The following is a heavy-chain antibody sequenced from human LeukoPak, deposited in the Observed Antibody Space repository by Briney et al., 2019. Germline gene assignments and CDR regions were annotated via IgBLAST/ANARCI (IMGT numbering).Heavy chain of an antibody. J-gene: IGHJ4*02. V-gene: IGHV3-30-3*01. CDR2: ISYDGRVK. D-gene: IGHD2/OR15-2a*01. Sequence: GRSLRLSCAASGFAFRTYAIHWVRQAPGKGLEWVSFISYDGRVKYYADSVKGRLTISRDNSKNTLSLQMNSLRAEGTAIYYCARDLSEKYSIDFWGQGTLVTVSS. CDR1: GFAFRTYA. CDR3: ARDLSEKYSIDF.